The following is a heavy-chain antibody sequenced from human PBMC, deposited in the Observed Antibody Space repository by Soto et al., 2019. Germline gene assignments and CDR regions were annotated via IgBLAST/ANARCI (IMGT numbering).Heavy chain of an antibody. CDR1: GVSVSSSSH. D-gene: IGHD3-16*01. CDR3: ARDLGQGFTPAYNYFDC. V-gene: IGHV4-61*01. CDR2: AYSRGGT. J-gene: IGHJ4*02. Sequence: QVQLQESGPGLVKPSETLSLTCTVSGVSVSSSSHWSWIRQPPGKGLEWIGYAYSRGGTKYNPSLKTRVTISVDTSKNQFSLRLTSMTATDTALYYCARDLGQGFTPAYNYFDCWGQGTLVAVSS.